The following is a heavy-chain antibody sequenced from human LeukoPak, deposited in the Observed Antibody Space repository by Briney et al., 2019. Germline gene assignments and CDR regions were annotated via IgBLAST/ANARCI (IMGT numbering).Heavy chain of an antibody. Sequence: SETLSLTCAVSGYSISSGYYWGWMRQPPGKGLEWIGSIYHNENTYYNPSLKSRVTISVDTSKNQFSLKLSSVTAADTAVYYCARDPVLRYFDWLQGHFDYWGQGILVTVSS. CDR1: GYSISSGYY. CDR3: ARDPVLRYFDWLQGHFDY. CDR2: IYHNENT. D-gene: IGHD3-9*01. V-gene: IGHV4-38-2*02. J-gene: IGHJ4*02.